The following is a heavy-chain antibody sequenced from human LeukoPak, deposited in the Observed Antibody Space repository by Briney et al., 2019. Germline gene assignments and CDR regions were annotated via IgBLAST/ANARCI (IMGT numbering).Heavy chain of an antibody. J-gene: IGHJ4*02. D-gene: IGHD6-13*01. CDR2: MNPNSGNT. Sequence: ASVKVSCKASGYTFTSYDINWVRQATGQGLEWMGWMNPNSGNTGYAQKFQGRVTMTRNTSISTAYMELSSLRSEDTAVYYCARAASYSSSGKTRKNYYFDYWGQGTLVTVSS. V-gene: IGHV1-8*01. CDR3: ARAASYSSSGKTRKNYYFDY. CDR1: GYTFTSYD.